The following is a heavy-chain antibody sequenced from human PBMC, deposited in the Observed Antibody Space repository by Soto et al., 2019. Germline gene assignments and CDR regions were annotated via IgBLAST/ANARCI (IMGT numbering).Heavy chain of an antibody. Sequence: SETLSLTCSVSGASISGFYWSWIRKSAGKGLEWIGRIYATGTTDYNPSLKSRVMMSVDTSKKQFSLKLRSVTAADTAVYYCVRDGTKTLRDWFDPWGQGISVTVSS. D-gene: IGHD1-1*01. CDR3: VRDGTKTLRDWFDP. V-gene: IGHV4-4*07. CDR1: GASISGFY. J-gene: IGHJ5*02. CDR2: IYATGTT.